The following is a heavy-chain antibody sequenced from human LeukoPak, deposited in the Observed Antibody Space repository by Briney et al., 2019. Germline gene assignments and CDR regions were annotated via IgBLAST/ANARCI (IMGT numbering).Heavy chain of an antibody. D-gene: IGHD3-10*01. CDR3: ARHVSGRWFGDDYPYYADV. V-gene: IGHV4-34*01. CDR1: GGSLSRCH. CDR2: IDPYGGR. Sequence: SETVSLTCAVYGGSLSRCHWSGIRQHRGKGLERIGEIDPYGGRNYNASLKSRVTISVDTSKNQFSLKLNSVTAADTALYYCARHVSGRWFGDDYPYYADVWGQGTTVT. J-gene: IGHJ6*02.